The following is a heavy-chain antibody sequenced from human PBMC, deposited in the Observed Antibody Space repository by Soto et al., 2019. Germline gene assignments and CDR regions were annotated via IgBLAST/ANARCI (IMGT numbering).Heavy chain of an antibody. Sequence: SETLSLTCTVSGGSISNGGYYWSWIRQHPGKGLEWIGYIYYSGTTYYNPPLKSRVTISVDTSKNQFSLKLSSVSAADTALYFCARDRRSRYYYGRGLDYWGQGTLVTVSS. CDR2: IYYSGTT. J-gene: IGHJ4*02. V-gene: IGHV4-31*03. CDR3: ARDRRSRYYYGRGLDY. D-gene: IGHD3-10*01. CDR1: GGSISNGGYY.